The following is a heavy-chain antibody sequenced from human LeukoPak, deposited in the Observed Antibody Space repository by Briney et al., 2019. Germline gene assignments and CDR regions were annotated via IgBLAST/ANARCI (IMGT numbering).Heavy chain of an antibody. D-gene: IGHD2-15*01. CDR2: ISGSGGST. J-gene: IGHJ4*02. CDR1: GFTFSSYA. V-gene: IGHV3-23*01. CDR3: AKDRSYCSGGSCPTGESDY. Sequence: GGSLRLSCAASGFTFSSYAMSWVRQAPGKGLEWVSAISGSGGSTYYADSVKGRFTISRDNSKNTLYLQMNSLRAEDTAVYYCAKDRSYCSGGSCPTGESDYWGQGTLVTVSS.